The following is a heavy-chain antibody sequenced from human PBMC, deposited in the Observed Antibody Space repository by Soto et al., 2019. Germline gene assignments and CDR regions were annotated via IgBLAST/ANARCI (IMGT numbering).Heavy chain of an antibody. J-gene: IGHJ3*02. CDR1: GFTFSSYG. Sequence: GGSLRLSCAASGFTFSSYGMHWVRQASGKGLEWVGRIRSKANSYATAYAASVKGRFTISRDDSKNTAYLQMNSLKTEDTAVYYCTRPLSSPLWFGEFYAFDIWGQGTMVTVSS. V-gene: IGHV3-73*01. CDR2: IRSKANSYAT. D-gene: IGHD3-10*01. CDR3: TRPLSSPLWFGEFYAFDI.